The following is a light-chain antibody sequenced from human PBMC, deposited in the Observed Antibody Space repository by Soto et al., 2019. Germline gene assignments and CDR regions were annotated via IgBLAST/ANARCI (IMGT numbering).Light chain of an antibody. J-gene: IGKJ1*01. CDR3: QQYGTSQT. CDR2: GAS. V-gene: IGKV3-20*01. CDR1: QSVSSSY. Sequence: EIVLTQSPVTLSLSPGERATLSCRVSQSVSSSYLAWYQQKPGQAPRPLIYGASSRATGIPARFSGGGSGTDFTLTISRLEPEDFAVYYCQQYGTSQTFGQGTKVDNK.